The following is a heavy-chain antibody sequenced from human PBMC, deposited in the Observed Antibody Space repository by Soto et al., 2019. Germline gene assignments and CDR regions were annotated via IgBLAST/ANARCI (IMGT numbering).Heavy chain of an antibody. D-gene: IGHD3-9*01. CDR1: GYTFTSYY. Sequence: GASVKVSCKASGYTFTSYYMHWVRQAPGQGLEWMGIINPSGGSTSYAQKFQGRVTMTRDTSTSTVYMELSSLRSEDTAVYYCARDPEYYDILTGYPVNSMDVWGQGTTVTVSS. V-gene: IGHV1-46*01. J-gene: IGHJ6*01. CDR2: INPSGGST. CDR3: ARDPEYYDILTGYPVNSMDV.